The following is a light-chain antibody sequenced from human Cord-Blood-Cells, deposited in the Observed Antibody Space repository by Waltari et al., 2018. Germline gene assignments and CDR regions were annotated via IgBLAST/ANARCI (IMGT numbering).Light chain of an antibody. V-gene: IGKV3-15*01. CDR1: QCVSSN. Sequence: EIVMTQSPATLSVSPGERATLSCRTSQCVSSNLAWYQQKPGQAPRLLIYDAPTRASGIPSRFSGSGSGTELTLTISSLQSEDFAVYYCQRYNNWPPLTFGGGTKVEIK. CDR2: DAP. CDR3: QRYNNWPPLT. J-gene: IGKJ4*01.